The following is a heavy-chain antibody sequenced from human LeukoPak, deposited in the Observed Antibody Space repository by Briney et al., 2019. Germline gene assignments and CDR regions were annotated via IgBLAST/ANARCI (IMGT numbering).Heavy chain of an antibody. D-gene: IGHD2-8*01. CDR3: ARGGYCSNVVCYTSRSLDY. CDR1: GFTFSSYA. Sequence: PGRSLRLSCAASGFTFSSYAMHWVRQAPGKGLEWVAVISYDGSNKYYADSVKGRFTISRDNSKNTLYLQMNSLRAEDTAVYYCARGGYCSNVVCYTSRSLDYWGQGTLVTVSS. J-gene: IGHJ4*02. CDR2: ISYDGSNK. V-gene: IGHV3-30-3*01.